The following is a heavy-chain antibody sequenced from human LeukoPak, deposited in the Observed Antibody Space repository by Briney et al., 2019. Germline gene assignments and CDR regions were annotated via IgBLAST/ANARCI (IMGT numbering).Heavy chain of an antibody. Sequence: GASVKVSCKASGGTFSSYAISWVRQAPGQGLEWMGGIIPIFGTANYAQKFQGRVTITADKSTSTAYMELSSLRSEDTAVYYCARDYSSSSELPPRSDYWGQGTLVTVSS. CDR1: GGTFSSYA. CDR2: IIPIFGTA. J-gene: IGHJ4*02. V-gene: IGHV1-69*06. CDR3: ARDYSSSSELPPRSDY. D-gene: IGHD6-6*01.